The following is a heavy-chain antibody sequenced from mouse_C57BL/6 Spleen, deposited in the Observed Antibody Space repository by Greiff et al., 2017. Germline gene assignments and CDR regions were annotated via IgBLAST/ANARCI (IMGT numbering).Heavy chain of an antibody. CDR3: ARPVYYGGSSGFAY. J-gene: IGHJ3*01. CDR1: GFNFKNTY. V-gene: IGHV14-3*01. Sequence: EVQLQQSVAELVRPGASVKLSCTASGFNFKNTYMHWVKQRPEQGLEWIGRIDPANGNTKYAPKFQGKATITADKSSNTAYLQLSSLTSEDTAIYYCARPVYYGGSSGFAYWGQGTLVTVSA. CDR2: IDPANGNT. D-gene: IGHD1-1*01.